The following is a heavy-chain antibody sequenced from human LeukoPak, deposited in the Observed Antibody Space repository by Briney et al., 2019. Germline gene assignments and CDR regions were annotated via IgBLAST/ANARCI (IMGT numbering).Heavy chain of an antibody. J-gene: IGHJ4*02. CDR1: GFTFSSYS. V-gene: IGHV3-21*01. CDR2: ISSSSYI. CDR3: ARDLGPLYCGGDCPPSFADY. Sequence: GGSLRLSCAASGFTFSSYSMNWVRQAPGKGLEWVSSISSSSYIYYADSVKGRFTISRDNAKNSLYLQMNSLRAEDTAVYYCARDLGPLYCGGDCPPSFADYWGQGTLVTVSS. D-gene: IGHD2-21*02.